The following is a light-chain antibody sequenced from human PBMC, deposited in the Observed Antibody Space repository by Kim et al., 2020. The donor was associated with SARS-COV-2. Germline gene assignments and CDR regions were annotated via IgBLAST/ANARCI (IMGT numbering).Light chain of an antibody. Sequence: LTQPHSVSESPGKTVTISCTRSSGSIDDNYVQWYQQRPGGVPTTVIYEDDQRPSGVSDRFSGSIDNSSNSASLTISRLRTEDEADYYCQSYNRDNVLFGGGTQLTVL. J-gene: IGLJ2*01. CDR3: QSYNRDNVL. CDR2: EDD. V-gene: IGLV6-57*04. CDR1: SGSIDDNY.